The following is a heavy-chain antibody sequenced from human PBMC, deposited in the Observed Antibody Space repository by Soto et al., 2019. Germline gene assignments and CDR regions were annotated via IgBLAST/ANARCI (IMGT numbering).Heavy chain of an antibody. J-gene: IGHJ6*02. CDR1: GYTFTSYY. Sequence: ASVKVSCKASGYTFTSYYMHWVRQAPGQGLEWMGIINPSGGSTSYAQKFQGRVTMTRDTSTSTVYMELSSLRSEDTAVYYCARDPSIVVVTGRLYYYYGMDVWGQGTTVTVSS. V-gene: IGHV1-46*01. CDR3: ARDPSIVVVTGRLYYYYGMDV. CDR2: INPSGGST. D-gene: IGHD2-21*02.